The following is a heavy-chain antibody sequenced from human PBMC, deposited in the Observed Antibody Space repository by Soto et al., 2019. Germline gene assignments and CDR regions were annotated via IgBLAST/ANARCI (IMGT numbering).Heavy chain of an antibody. D-gene: IGHD3-3*01. CDR1: GYTFTSYY. V-gene: IGHV1-46*01. CDR3: ARDGWSAGYDFWSGYHYTRPRTYYYYGMDV. CDR2: INPSGGST. J-gene: IGHJ6*02. Sequence: ASVKVSCKASGYTFTSYYMHWVRQAPGQGLEWMGIINPSGGSTSYAQKFQGRVTMTRDTSTSTVYMELSSLRSEDTAVYYCARDGWSAGYDFWSGYHYTRPRTYYYYGMDVWGQGTTVTVYS.